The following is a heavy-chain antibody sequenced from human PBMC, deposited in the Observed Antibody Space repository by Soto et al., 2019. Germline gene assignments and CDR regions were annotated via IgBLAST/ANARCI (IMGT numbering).Heavy chain of an antibody. V-gene: IGHV3-23*01. CDR2: ISGSGGST. CDR1: GFTFSSYA. J-gene: IGHJ4*02. Sequence: PGGSLRLSCAASGFTFSSYAMSWVRQAPGKGLEWVSAISGSGGSTYYADSVKGRFTISRDNSKNTLYLQMNSLRAEDTAVYYCAKTLLRFGELFGYFDYWGQGTLVTVSS. CDR3: AKTLLRFGELFGYFDY. D-gene: IGHD3-10*01.